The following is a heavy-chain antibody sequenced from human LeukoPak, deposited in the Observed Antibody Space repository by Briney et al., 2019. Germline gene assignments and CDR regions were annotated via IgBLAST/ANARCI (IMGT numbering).Heavy chain of an antibody. V-gene: IGHV3-48*01. Sequence: GGSLRLSCAASGFTFNTYSMNWVRQAPGKGLEWVSYISSSSDTIYYGDSAKGRFTISRDNAKNSLYLQMNSLRAEDTAVYYCARNYGNYAFDIWGQGTMVTVPS. CDR3: ARNYGNYAFDI. D-gene: IGHD3-16*01. J-gene: IGHJ3*02. CDR1: GFTFNTYS. CDR2: ISSSSDTI.